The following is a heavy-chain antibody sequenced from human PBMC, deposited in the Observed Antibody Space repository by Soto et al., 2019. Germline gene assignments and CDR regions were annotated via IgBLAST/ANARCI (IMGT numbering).Heavy chain of an antibody. D-gene: IGHD6-19*01. J-gene: IGHJ4*02. CDR2: TSYEGSTK. CDR3: AKQFTGWSYYFDL. CDR1: GFTFNTHA. V-gene: IGHV3-30-3*02. Sequence: QVQLVESGGGVVQPGRSLRLSCTASGFTFNTHAMHWVRQAPGKGLEWVAVTSYEGSTKYYADYAQGRFTISRDNSNNTLYLQLNSLRAEDTAVYYCAKQFTGWSYYFDLLGQGTLFTVSS.